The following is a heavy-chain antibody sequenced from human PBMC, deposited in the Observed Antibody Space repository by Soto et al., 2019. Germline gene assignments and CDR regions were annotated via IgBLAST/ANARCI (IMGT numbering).Heavy chain of an antibody. Sequence: QVQLVQSGAEVKKPGASVKVSCKASGYTFTGYYMHWVRQAPGQGLEWMGWINPNSGGTNYAQKFQGRVTMTRDTSISTSYMELSRLRSDDTAVYYCARGRARGEGTMIAGYWGQGTLVTVSS. D-gene: IGHD3-22*01. CDR3: ARGRARGEGTMIAGY. J-gene: IGHJ4*02. CDR1: GYTFTGYY. CDR2: INPNSGGT. V-gene: IGHV1-2*02.